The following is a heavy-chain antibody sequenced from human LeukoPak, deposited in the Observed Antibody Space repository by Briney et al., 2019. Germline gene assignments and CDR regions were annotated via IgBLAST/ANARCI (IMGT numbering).Heavy chain of an antibody. V-gene: IGHV1-2*02. CDR2: INPNSGGT. CDR1: GYNFTGYY. D-gene: IGHD3-10*01. CDR3: ARGFVVRGVSPIRPPLSEAFHI. Sequence: ASVKVSCKASGYNFTGYYMHWVRQAPGQGLEWMGWINPNSGGTNYAQKFQGRVTMTRDTSISTAYMDLSGLRSDDTAVYYCARGFVVRGVSPIRPPLSEAFHIWGQGTMVTVSS. J-gene: IGHJ3*02.